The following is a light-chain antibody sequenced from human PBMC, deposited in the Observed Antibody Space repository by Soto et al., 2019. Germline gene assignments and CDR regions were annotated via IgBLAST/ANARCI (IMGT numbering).Light chain of an antibody. CDR2: DAS. J-gene: IGKJ1*01. Sequence: DIQMTQSPSTLSATAGDTVTITCRASQSISSWLAWYQHKPGKAPKLLIYDASNLDSGVPSRFSGSGSGTYVSLTISNLQPDDCATYYWQHYENYWQFGRGTRVEIK. CDR1: QSISSW. V-gene: IGKV1-5*01. CDR3: QHYENYWQ.